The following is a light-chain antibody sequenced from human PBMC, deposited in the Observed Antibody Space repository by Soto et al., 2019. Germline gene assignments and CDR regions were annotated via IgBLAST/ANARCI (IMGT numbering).Light chain of an antibody. V-gene: IGKV1-5*01. J-gene: IGKJ4*01. CDR1: QSITNW. Sequence: IQMTPSPSSLSASLRDGVTINSRASQSITNWLAWYQQKPGKAPKLLIYDASSLQAGVASRFSGSGSGTDFTLTISCLQSEDFATYYCQQYYSYPLTFGGGTKVDIK. CDR2: DAS. CDR3: QQYYSYPLT.